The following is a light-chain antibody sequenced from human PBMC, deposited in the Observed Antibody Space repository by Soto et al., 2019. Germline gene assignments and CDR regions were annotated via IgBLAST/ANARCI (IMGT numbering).Light chain of an antibody. J-gene: IGLJ1*01. CDR3: SSYAGSNNYV. Sequence: QSVLTQPASVSGSPGQSITISCTGTSSDIGAYNYVSWYQQHPGKAPKLLIYEVTNRPSGVSDRFSGSKSGSTASLTVSGLQAEDEADYYCSSYAGSNNYVFGTGTKVTVL. CDR2: EVT. V-gene: IGLV2-14*01. CDR1: SSDIGAYNY.